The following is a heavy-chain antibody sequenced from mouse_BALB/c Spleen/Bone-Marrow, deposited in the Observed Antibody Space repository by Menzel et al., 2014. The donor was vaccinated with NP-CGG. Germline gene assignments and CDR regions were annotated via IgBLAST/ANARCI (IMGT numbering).Heavy chain of an antibody. CDR1: AYSITSGYG. CDR2: IHYSGNT. J-gene: IGHJ2*01. D-gene: IGHD1-1*01. CDR3: TRETAIVADFDY. Sequence: EVKLQESGPDLVKSSQSVSLTCTVTAYSITSGYGWHWIGQFPGNRLEWMGYIHYSGNTDYNPSLKSRISITRDTSKNQFFLQLNSLTTEDTATYYCTRETAIVADFDYWGQGTTLTVSS. V-gene: IGHV3-1*02.